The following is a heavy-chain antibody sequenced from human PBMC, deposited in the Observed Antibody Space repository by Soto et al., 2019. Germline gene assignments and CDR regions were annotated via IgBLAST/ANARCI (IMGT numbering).Heavy chain of an antibody. J-gene: IGHJ6*02. V-gene: IGHV1-69*13. CDR2: IIPIFGTA. Sequence: GASVKVSCKASGGTFSSYAISWVRQAPGQGLEWMGGIIPIFGTANYAQKFQGRVTITADESTSTAYMELSSLRSEDTAVYYCAIGPTETTFGVVPTRMDVWGQGTTVTVSS. CDR3: AIGPTETTFGVVPTRMDV. D-gene: IGHD3-3*01. CDR1: GGTFSSYA.